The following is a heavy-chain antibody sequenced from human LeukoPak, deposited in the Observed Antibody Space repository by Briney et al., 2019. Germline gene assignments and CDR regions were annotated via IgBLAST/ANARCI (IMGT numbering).Heavy chain of an antibody. CDR1: GGSIDSSSYY. Sequence: SETLSLTCTVSGGSIDSSSYYRGWIRQPPGKGLEWIGSIYSSGSTYYNPSLKSRVTISVDTSKNQFSLRLSSVTAADTTVYYCARLHSTHSSNSWGQGTLVTVSS. J-gene: IGHJ4*02. CDR2: IYSSGST. D-gene: IGHD6-13*01. V-gene: IGHV4-39*01. CDR3: ARLHSTHSSNS.